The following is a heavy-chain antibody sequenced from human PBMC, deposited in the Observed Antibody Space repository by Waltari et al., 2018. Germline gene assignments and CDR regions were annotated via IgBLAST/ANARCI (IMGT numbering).Heavy chain of an antibody. D-gene: IGHD2-21*01. Sequence: QVQLQQWGAGPLRPSETLSLTCDMYGGSFSGYYWSWIRQPPGKGLEWIGELNHSGGTLYNPSLKSRVTISVDTSKNQFSLRLNSVTAADTAVYYCAVGMLIAIPLHYWGQGALVTVSS. J-gene: IGHJ4*02. CDR1: GGSFSGYY. CDR3: AVGMLIAIPLHY. V-gene: IGHV4-34*01. CDR2: LNHSGGT.